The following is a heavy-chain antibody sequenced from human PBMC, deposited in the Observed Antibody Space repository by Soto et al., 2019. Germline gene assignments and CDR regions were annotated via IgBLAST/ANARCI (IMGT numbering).Heavy chain of an antibody. V-gene: IGHV4-30-4*01. CDR2: IYYSGNT. J-gene: IGHJ6*02. Sequence: SETLSLTCSVSGGSISSGYYYWSWIRQPPGKGLEWIGNIYYSGNTYYNPSLKSRLIISIDTSKNKFSLKLGSLTAADTAVYYCASSSLYDMGVWGQVTTGTVSS. CDR3: ASSSLYDMGV. CDR1: GGSISSGYYY.